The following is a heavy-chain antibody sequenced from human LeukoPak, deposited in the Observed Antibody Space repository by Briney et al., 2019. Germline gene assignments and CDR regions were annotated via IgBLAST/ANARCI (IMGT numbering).Heavy chain of an antibody. Sequence: SETLSLTCTVSGGSISSYYWTWIRQPPGKGLEWIGYIYYSGSTNYNPSLKSRVTISVDTSKNQFSLKLSSVTAADTAVYYCARHFPHPDHCSGGSCYSYYMDVWGKGTTVTVSS. CDR2: IYYSGST. CDR3: ARHFPHPDHCSGGSCYSYYMDV. CDR1: GGSISSYY. V-gene: IGHV4-59*08. J-gene: IGHJ6*03. D-gene: IGHD2-15*01.